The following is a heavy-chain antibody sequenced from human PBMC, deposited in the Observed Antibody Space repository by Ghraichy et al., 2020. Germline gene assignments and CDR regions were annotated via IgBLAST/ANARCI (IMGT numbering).Heavy chain of an antibody. V-gene: IGHV3-33*07. CDR1: GFTFSSHG. CDR3: ARDSRPGEPYFDY. D-gene: IGHD3-10*01. J-gene: IGHJ4*02. Sequence: GGSLRLSCVASGFTFSSHGMYWVRQAPGKGLEWVAVIWDDGSIKYYAESVRGRFTISRDDSKNTLYLQMNSLRAEDTSIYYCARDSRPGEPYFDYWGQGTPVTGSS. CDR2: IWDDGSIK.